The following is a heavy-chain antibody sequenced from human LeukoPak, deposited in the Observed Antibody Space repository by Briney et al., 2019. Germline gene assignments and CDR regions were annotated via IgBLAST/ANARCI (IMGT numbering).Heavy chain of an antibody. V-gene: IGHV1-18*01. CDR1: DYTFTSYG. CDR2: ISAYNGNT. CDR3: ARDGSYYGSGSYNPPTDYYGMDV. D-gene: IGHD3-10*01. J-gene: IGHJ6*02. Sequence: ASVKVSCKASDYTFTSYGISWVRQAPGQGLEWMGWISAYNGNTNYAQKLQGRVTMTTDTSTSTAYMELRSLRSDDTAVYYCARDGSYYGSGSYNPPTDYYGMDVWGQGTTVTVSS.